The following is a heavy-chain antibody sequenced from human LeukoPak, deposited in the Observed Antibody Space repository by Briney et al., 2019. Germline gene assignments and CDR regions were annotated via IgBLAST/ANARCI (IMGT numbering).Heavy chain of an antibody. Sequence: ASVKVSCKASGGTFSSYAISWVRQAAGQGLEWMGGIIPIFGTANYAQKFQGRVTITADESTSTAYMELSSLRSEDTAVYYCARSASRSWYGFHMDVWGKGTTVTVSS. CDR1: GGTFSSYA. J-gene: IGHJ6*03. V-gene: IGHV1-69*01. D-gene: IGHD6-13*01. CDR3: ARSASRSWYGFHMDV. CDR2: IIPIFGTA.